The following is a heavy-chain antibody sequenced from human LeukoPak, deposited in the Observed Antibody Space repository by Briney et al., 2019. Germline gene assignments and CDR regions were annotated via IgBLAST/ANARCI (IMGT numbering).Heavy chain of an antibody. CDR1: DGSISNSF. D-gene: IGHD4-23*01. Sequence: SETLSLTCTVPDGSISNSFWNWVRQPPGKGLEWIAYIHTSGSTNYNPAFKIRVTLSVDTSKSQFSLRLNSVTASDTAVYYCANSYDGKIVPFDNWGQGTLVTVSS. CDR2: IHTSGST. J-gene: IGHJ4*02. V-gene: IGHV4-4*09. CDR3: ANSYDGKIVPFDN.